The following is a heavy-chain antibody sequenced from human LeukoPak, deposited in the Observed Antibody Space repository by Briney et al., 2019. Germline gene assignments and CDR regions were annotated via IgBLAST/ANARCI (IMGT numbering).Heavy chain of an antibody. CDR2: IYYSGST. J-gene: IGHJ6*02. V-gene: IGHV4-59*13. CDR1: GGSIGTYY. CDR3: AREGRTYGMDV. Sequence: SETLSLTCTVSGGSIGTYYWSWIRQPPGKGLEWIGYIYYSGSTNYNPSLKSRVTISVYTSKNQFSLKLNSVTAADTAVYYGAREGRTYGMDVWGQGTTVTVSS.